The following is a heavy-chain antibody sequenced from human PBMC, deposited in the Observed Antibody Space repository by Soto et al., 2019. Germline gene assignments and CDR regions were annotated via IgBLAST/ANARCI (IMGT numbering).Heavy chain of an antibody. CDR2: IYPGDSDT. V-gene: IGHV5-51*01. Sequence: GESLKISCKGSGYSFTSYWIGWVRQMPGKGLEWMGIIYPGDSDTRYSPSFQGQVTISADKSISTAYLQWSSLKASDTAMYYCARRSGGYCSGGSCRNYYYYGMEVWGQGTTVTVSS. D-gene: IGHD2-15*01. CDR3: ARRSGGYCSGGSCRNYYYYGMEV. J-gene: IGHJ6*02. CDR1: GYSFTSYW.